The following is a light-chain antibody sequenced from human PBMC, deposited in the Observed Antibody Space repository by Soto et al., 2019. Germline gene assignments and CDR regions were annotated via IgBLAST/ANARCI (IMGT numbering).Light chain of an antibody. CDR3: QQSYSFIRT. CDR2: GAS. CDR1: QFINTD. Sequence: DIPMTQSPSSLSASVGDAVTVTCRASQFINTDLNWYLQRPGKAPQLLISGASTLRSGVPSRFSGSGSGTDFTLTIGNLQPDDFGTYYCQQSYSFIRTFGPGTKVEL. J-gene: IGKJ1*01. V-gene: IGKV1-39*01.